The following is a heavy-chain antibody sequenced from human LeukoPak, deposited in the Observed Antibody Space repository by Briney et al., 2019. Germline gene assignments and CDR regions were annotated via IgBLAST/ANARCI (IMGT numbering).Heavy chain of an antibody. J-gene: IGHJ6*03. V-gene: IGHV1-18*01. CDR1: GYTFRNYY. CDR3: ARGPELWFGELPSDTSYYYMDV. CDR2: ISPYTGYT. Sequence: ASVKVSCKASGYTFRNYYITWVRQAPGQGLEWMGWISPYTGYTNYAQKLQGRVTMTTDTSTSTAYMDLRSLRSDDTAVYYCARGPELWFGELPSDTSYYYMDVWGKGTTVTISS. D-gene: IGHD3-10*01.